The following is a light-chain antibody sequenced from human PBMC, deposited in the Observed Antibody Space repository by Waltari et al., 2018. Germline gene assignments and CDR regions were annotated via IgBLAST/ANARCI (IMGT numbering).Light chain of an antibody. V-gene: IGKV2-29*02. J-gene: IGKJ1*01. Sequence: DIVMSQTPLSLPVTPGEPASISCRSSQSLLHSNGNTYLYWYLQKPGQPPRLLSYRVSNRFSGVPDRFSGSGSGTDFILKISRVEAEDVGIYYCMQALQTPRTFGQGTKVEIK. CDR1: QSLLHSNGNTY. CDR2: RVS. CDR3: MQALQTPRT.